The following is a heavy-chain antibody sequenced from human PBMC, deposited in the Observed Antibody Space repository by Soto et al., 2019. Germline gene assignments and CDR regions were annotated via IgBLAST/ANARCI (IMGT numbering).Heavy chain of an antibody. Sequence: QVQVLQSGPEVKRPGAAVTVSCKTAGYTCSTSGIIWVRQAPGQGLEWVGWIRPDNGNRKSAPRLQGRVTLTTDTSASTAYIELRSLTADDTAMYYCARDTEPNRYIDWGQGTLVTVSS. D-gene: IGHD2-2*02. CDR2: IRPDNGNR. CDR1: GYTCSTSG. V-gene: IGHV1-18*01. J-gene: IGHJ1*01. CDR3: ARDTEPNRYID.